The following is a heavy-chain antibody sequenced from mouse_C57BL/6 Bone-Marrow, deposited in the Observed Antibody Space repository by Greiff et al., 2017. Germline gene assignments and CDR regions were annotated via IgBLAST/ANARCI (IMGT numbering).Heavy chain of an antibody. CDR1: GFTFSDYG. J-gene: IGHJ4*01. Sequence: EVKLVESGGGLVKPGGSLKLSCAASGFTFSDYGMHWVRQAPAKGLEWVAYISSGSSTIYYADTVKGRFTISRDNAKNSLFLQMTSLRSEDTAMYYCARGYYSCAMDYWGQGTSVTVSS. CDR3: ARGYYSCAMDY. V-gene: IGHV5-17*01. D-gene: IGHD2-12*01. CDR2: ISSGSSTI.